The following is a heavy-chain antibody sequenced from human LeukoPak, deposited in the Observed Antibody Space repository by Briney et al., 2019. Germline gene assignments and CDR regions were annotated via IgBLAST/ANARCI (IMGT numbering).Heavy chain of an antibody. CDR2: IYDSGST. J-gene: IGHJ2*01. D-gene: IGHD3-22*01. CDR3: ARGSAGYYDSSGYYNYWYFDL. CDR1: GGSISSYY. Sequence: SETLSLTCTVSGGSISSYYWSWIRQPPGKGLEWIGYIYDSGSTNYNPSLKSRVTISVDTSKNQFSLKLSSVTAADTAVYYCARGSAGYYDSSGYYNYWYFDLWGRGTLVTVSS. V-gene: IGHV4-59*01.